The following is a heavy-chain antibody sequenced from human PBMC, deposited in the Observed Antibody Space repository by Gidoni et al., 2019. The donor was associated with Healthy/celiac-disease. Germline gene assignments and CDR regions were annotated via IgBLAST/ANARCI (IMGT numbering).Heavy chain of an antibody. Sequence: KGLEWIGYIYYSGSTNYNPSLKSRVTISVDTSKNQFSLKLSSVTAADTAVYYCARDPVILDTAMVLPGMDVWGQGTTVTVSS. J-gene: IGHJ6*02. CDR2: IYYSGST. V-gene: IGHV4-59*01. CDR3: ARDPVILDTAMVLPGMDV. D-gene: IGHD5-18*01.